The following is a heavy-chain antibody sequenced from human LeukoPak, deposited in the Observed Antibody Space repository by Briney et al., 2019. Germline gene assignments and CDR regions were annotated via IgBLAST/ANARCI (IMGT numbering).Heavy chain of an antibody. CDR3: PRVPFEYSSSPLTYYSDS. V-gene: IGHV3-13*01. CDR1: GFSFSSYD. J-gene: IGHJ4*02. D-gene: IGHD6-6*01. Sequence: PGGSLRLSCAASGFSFSSYDMHWVRQATGKGLEWVSAIGTAGDTYYPGSVKGRFTISRENAKNSLYLQMNSVRAGDTAVYYLPRVPFEYSSSPLTYYSDSWGQGTLVTVSS. CDR2: IGTAGDT.